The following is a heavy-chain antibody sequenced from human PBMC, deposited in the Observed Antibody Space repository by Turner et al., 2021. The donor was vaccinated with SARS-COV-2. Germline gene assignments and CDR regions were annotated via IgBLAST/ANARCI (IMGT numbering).Heavy chain of an antibody. J-gene: IGHJ5*02. CDR1: GGTFSSYA. V-gene: IGHV1-69*01. CDR2: IIPIFGTA. CDR3: ARARGVDYYDSSGQRFDP. Sequence: QVQLVQSGAEVKKPGSSVKVSCKASGGTFSSYAISWVRQAPGQGLEWMGGIIPIFGTANYAQKFQGRVTITADESTSTAYMERSSLRSEDTAVYYCARARGVDYYDSSGQRFDPWGQGTLVTVSS. D-gene: IGHD3-22*01.